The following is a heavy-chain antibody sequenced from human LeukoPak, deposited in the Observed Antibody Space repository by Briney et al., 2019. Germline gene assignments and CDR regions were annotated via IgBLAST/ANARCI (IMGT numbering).Heavy chain of an antibody. CDR3: ARDGRDYGDYGDY. CDR1: GFTFSSYS. CDR2: ISSSSSTI. Sequence: GRSLRLSCAASGFTFSSYSMNWVRQAPGKGLEWVSYISSSSSTIYYADSVKGRFTISRDNAKNSLYLQMNSLRAEDTAVYYCARDGRDYGDYGDYWGQGTLVTVSS. V-gene: IGHV3-48*01. D-gene: IGHD4-17*01. J-gene: IGHJ4*02.